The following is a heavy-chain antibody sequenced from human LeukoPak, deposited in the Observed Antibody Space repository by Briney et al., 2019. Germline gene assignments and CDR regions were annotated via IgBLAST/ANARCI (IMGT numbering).Heavy chain of an antibody. CDR3: ARDLRYCSSTTCTDY. CDR1: GFTFSSYS. CDR2: ISYDGNNK. Sequence: PGRSLRLSCAASGFTFSSYSMHWVRQAPGKGLEWVAVISYDGNNKYYADSVKGRFTISRDDAVNSLYLQMNSLRAEDTAVYYCARDLRYCSSTTCTDYWGQGTLVTVSS. D-gene: IGHD2-2*01. V-gene: IGHV3-30-3*01. J-gene: IGHJ4*02.